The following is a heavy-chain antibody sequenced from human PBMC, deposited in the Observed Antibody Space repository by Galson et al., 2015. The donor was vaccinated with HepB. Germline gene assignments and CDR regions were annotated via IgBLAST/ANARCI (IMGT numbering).Heavy chain of an antibody. J-gene: IGHJ3*02. D-gene: IGHD3-10*01. V-gene: IGHV1-46*01. Sequence: SVKVSCKASGYTFTSYYMHWVRQAPGRGLEWMGIINPSGGSTSYAQKFQGRVTMTRDTSTSTVYMELSSLRSEDTAVYYCARASGDSRGPHDAFDIWGQGTMVTVSS. CDR1: GYTFTSYY. CDR2: INPSGGST. CDR3: ARASGDSRGPHDAFDI.